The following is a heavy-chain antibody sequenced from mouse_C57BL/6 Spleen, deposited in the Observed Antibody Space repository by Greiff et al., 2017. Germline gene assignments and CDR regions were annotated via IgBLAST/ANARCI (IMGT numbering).Heavy chain of an antibody. CDR3: AREGLDY. J-gene: IGHJ2*01. CDR1: GFTFSSYA. CDR2: ISDGGSYT. Sequence: KLVESGGGLVKPGGSLKLSCAASGFTFSSYAMSWVRQTPKKRLEWVATISDGGSYTYYPDNVQGRFTISRDNAKNNLYLQMSHLKSEDTAMYYCAREGLDYWGQGTTLTVSS. V-gene: IGHV5-4*01.